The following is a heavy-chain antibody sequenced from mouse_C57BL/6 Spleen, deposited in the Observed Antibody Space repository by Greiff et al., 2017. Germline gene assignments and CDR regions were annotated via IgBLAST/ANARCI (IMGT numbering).Heavy chain of an antibody. J-gene: IGHJ3*01. Sequence: VQLQQSVAELVRPGASVKLSCTASGFNIQNTYMHWVKQRPEQGLEWIGRIDPANGNTKYAPKFQGKDTITADTSYNTAYLQLSSLTAEATDNYSCASSRDYDYDGAWFAYWGQGTLVTVSA. D-gene: IGHD2-4*01. CDR1: GFNIQNTY. CDR2: IDPANGNT. CDR3: ASSRDYDYDGAWFAY. V-gene: IGHV14-3*01.